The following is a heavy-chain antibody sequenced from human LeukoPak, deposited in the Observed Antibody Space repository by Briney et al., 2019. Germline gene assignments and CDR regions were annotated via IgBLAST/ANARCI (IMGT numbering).Heavy chain of an antibody. D-gene: IGHD3-22*01. CDR1: GFTFSNYW. V-gene: IGHV3-74*01. J-gene: IGHJ5*02. Sequence: GGSLRLSCAASGFTFSNYWMHWVRQTPEKGPVWVSRINSDGSSTNYADSVKGRFTISRDNAKNTLYLQMNSLRAEDTAVYYCARGNYFDSSGFYGGDTWGQGTLVTVSS. CDR3: ARGNYFDSSGFYGGDT. CDR2: INSDGSST.